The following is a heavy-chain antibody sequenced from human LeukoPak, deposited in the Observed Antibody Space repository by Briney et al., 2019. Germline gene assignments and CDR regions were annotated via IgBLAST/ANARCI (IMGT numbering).Heavy chain of an antibody. D-gene: IGHD3-16*01. CDR1: GFTFSSYA. Sequence: GGSLRLSCAASGFTFSSYAMHWVRQAPGKGLEYVSAISTNGGSTYYAKSVKGRFTISRDNSKNTLYLQMGSLRAEDMAVYYCARGILNYGLTEFDYWGQGTLVTVSS. CDR2: ISTNGGST. J-gene: IGHJ4*02. CDR3: ARGILNYGLTEFDY. V-gene: IGHV3-64*01.